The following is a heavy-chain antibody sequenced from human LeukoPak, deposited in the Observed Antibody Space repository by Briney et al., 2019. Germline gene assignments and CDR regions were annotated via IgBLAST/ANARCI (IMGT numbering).Heavy chain of an antibody. D-gene: IGHD1-26*01. CDR3: ARNSSGNYFDY. V-gene: IGHV4-38-2*01. J-gene: IGHJ4*02. CDR1: GNSISNTYY. Sequence: SETLSLTCAVSGNSISNTYYWGWIRQPPGKELEWIGSIYNRGSTHYNPSLKSRVTISVDTSKNQFPLKLSSVTAADTAVYYCARNSSGNYFDYWGQGTLVTVSS. CDR2: IYNRGST.